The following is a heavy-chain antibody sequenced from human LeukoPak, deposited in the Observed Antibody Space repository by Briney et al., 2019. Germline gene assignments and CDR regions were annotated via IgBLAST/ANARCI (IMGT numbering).Heavy chain of an antibody. J-gene: IGHJ5*02. CDR2: INHSGST. CDR1: GGSFSGYY. D-gene: IGHD6-19*01. CDR3: ARSRSGWRGSWFDP. V-gene: IGHV4-34*01. Sequence: SETLSLTCAVYGGSFSGYYWSWIRQPPGKGLEWIGEINHSGSTNYNPSLKSRVTISVDTSKNQFSLKLSSVTAADTAVYYCARSRSGWRGSWFDPWGQGTLVTVSS.